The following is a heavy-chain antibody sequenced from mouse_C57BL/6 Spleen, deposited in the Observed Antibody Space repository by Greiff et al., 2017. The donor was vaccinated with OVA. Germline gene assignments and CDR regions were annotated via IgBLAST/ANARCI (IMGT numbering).Heavy chain of an antibody. V-gene: IGHV1-53*01. Sequence: QVQLQQPGTELVKPGASVKLSCKASGYTFTSYWMHWVKQRPGQGLEWIGNINPSNGGTNYNEKFKSKATLTVDKSSSTAYMQLSSLTSEDAAVYYCARYPHYGSPPWFAYWGQGTLVTVSA. D-gene: IGHD1-1*01. CDR2: INPSNGGT. CDR3: ARYPHYGSPPWFAY. J-gene: IGHJ3*01. CDR1: GYTFTSYW.